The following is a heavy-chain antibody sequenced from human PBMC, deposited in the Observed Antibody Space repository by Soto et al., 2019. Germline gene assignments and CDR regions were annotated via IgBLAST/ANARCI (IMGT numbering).Heavy chain of an antibody. Sequence: GGSLRLSCAASGFTFSNAWMSWVRQAPGKGLEWVDRIKSKTDGGTTDYAAPVKGRFTISRDDSKNTLYLQMNSLKTEDTAVYYCTTDASSGWYDYWGQGTLVTVSS. D-gene: IGHD6-19*01. J-gene: IGHJ4*02. V-gene: IGHV3-15*01. CDR1: GFTFSNAW. CDR2: IKSKTDGGTT. CDR3: TTDASSGWYDY.